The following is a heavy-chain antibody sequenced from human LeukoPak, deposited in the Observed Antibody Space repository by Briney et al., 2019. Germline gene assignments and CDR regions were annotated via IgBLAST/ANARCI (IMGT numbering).Heavy chain of an antibody. CDR2: IYYSGST. Sequence: SETLSLTCTVSGGSISSYYWSWIRQPPGKGLEWIGSIYYSGSTNYNPSLKSRVTISVDTSKNQFSLKLSSVTAADTAVYYCARTPDYYDSSGYLGFDYWGQGTLVTVSS. J-gene: IGHJ4*02. D-gene: IGHD3-22*01. CDR1: GGSISSYY. CDR3: ARTPDYYDSSGYLGFDY. V-gene: IGHV4-59*01.